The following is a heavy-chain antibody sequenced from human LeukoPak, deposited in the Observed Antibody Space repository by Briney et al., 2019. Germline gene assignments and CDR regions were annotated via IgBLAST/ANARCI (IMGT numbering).Heavy chain of an antibody. CDR1: GFTFSSYG. D-gene: IGHD2-15*01. CDR3: AKDLSSGGSGQKQYNWFDP. V-gene: IGHV3-30*18. Sequence: GGSLRLSCAASGFTFSSYGMHWVRQAPGKGLEWVAVISYDGSNKYYADSVKGRFTVSRDNSKNTLYLQMNSLRAEDTAVYYCAKDLSSGGSGQKQYNWFDPWGQGTLVTVPS. J-gene: IGHJ5*02. CDR2: ISYDGSNK.